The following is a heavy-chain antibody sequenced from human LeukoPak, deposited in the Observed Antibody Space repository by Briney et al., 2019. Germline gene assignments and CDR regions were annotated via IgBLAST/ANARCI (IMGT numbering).Heavy chain of an antibody. D-gene: IGHD2-15*01. CDR1: GYSFTGYW. V-gene: IGHV5-51*01. CDR3: ASLGGDCSGGSCPDWFDP. CDR2: IYPGDSDT. Sequence: GESLKISCKGSGYSFTGYWIGWVRQMPGKGLEWMGIIYPGDSDTRYSPSFQGQVTISADKSISTAYLQWSSLKASDTAMYYCASLGGDCSGGSCPDWFDPWGQGTLVTVSS. J-gene: IGHJ5*02.